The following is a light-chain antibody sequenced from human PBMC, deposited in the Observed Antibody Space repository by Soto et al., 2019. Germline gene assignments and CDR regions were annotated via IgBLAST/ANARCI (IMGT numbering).Light chain of an antibody. V-gene: IGKV3-20*01. CDR2: GAS. Sequence: IVLTQSPGTLSLSPGEIATLSCRAIQSVSNNYLAWYQQKPGQAPRLLIYGASNRATGIPDRFSGSGPGTDFTLTISRLEPEDFATYFCQQYNNWPPITFGQGTRLEIK. J-gene: IGKJ5*01. CDR3: QQYNNWPPIT. CDR1: QSVSNNY.